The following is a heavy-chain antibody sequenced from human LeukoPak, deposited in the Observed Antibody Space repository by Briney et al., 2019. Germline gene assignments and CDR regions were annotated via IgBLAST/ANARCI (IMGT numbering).Heavy chain of an antibody. V-gene: IGHV4-59*01. CDR1: GGSISSYY. Sequence: PSETLSLTCTVSGGSISSYYWSWSRQPPGKGLEWIGYIYYTGSTNYNPSLKSRVTISVDTSKNQFSLKLSSVTAADTAVYYCARADSSSWADFDYWGQGTLVTVSS. CDR2: IYYTGST. D-gene: IGHD6-13*01. J-gene: IGHJ4*02. CDR3: ARADSSSWADFDY.